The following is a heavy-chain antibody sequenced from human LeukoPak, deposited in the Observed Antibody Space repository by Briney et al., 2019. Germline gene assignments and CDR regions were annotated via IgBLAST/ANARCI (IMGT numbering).Heavy chain of an antibody. D-gene: IGHD4-17*01. CDR3: ARGDDYDYFDY. CDR1: GYTFSSYD. V-gene: IGHV1-8*01. CDR2: MNHNRGNT. J-gene: IGHJ4*02. Sequence: GDSVTVSCTASGYTFSSYDMNWVRQAPGKGLEWMGWMNHNRGNTVYAQKFQGRVTMTRSTSISTAYMELSSLRSEDTAVYYCARGDDYDYFDYLGQGTLVTVSS.